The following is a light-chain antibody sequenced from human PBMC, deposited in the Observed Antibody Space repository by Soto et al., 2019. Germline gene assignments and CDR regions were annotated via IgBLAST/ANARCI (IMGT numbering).Light chain of an antibody. J-gene: IGKJ3*01. CDR1: QGISSY. V-gene: IGKV1-9*01. CDR3: QRLNSYPAYT. Sequence: DIQLTQSPSFLSASVGDRVTITCRASQGISSYLAWYQQKPGKAPKLLIYAASSLQSGVPSRFXGSGSGTEFTLTISSLQPEDFATYYCQRLNSYPAYTFGPGTKVDIK. CDR2: AAS.